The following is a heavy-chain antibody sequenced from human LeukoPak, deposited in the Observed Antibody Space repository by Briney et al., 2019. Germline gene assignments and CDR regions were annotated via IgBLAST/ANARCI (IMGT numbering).Heavy chain of an antibody. V-gene: IGHV3-23*01. J-gene: IGHJ4*02. D-gene: IGHD1-26*01. CDR2: ISASGGST. CDR1: GFTFSSYA. Sequence: GGSLRLSCAASGFTFSSYAMSWVRQAPGKGLEWVSEISASGGSTYYAGSVKGRFTISRDNSKNTLYLQMNSLRAEDTAVYYCAKWSGSREALDYWGQGTLVTVSS. CDR3: AKWSGSREALDY.